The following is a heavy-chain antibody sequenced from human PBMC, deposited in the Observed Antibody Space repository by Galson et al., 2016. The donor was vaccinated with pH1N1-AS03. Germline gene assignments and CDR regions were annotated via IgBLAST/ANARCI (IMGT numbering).Heavy chain of an antibody. V-gene: IGHV3-43*01. D-gene: IGHD2-15*01. CDR1: GFTFHDYT. CDR3: AKERNRIIDS. CDR2: FSWDGVTT. Sequence: SLRLSCAASGFTFHDYTMHWVRQVPGKGPEWVSLFSWDGVTTFYADSVKGRFAISRDNSQNSLYLQMNSLRIEDTAFYYCAKERNRIIDSWGQGTLVTVSS. J-gene: IGHJ4*02.